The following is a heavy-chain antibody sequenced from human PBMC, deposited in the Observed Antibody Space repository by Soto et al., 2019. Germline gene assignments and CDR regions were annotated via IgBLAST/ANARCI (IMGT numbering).Heavy chain of an antibody. J-gene: IGHJ5*02. CDR2: IYYSGTT. CDR3: ASPKIAFYNWFDP. V-gene: IGHV4-59*08. D-gene: IGHD3-3*02. CDR1: GGSINHDY. Sequence: SETLSLTCTVCGGSINHDYWTWIRQPPGKGLEWMGYIYYSGTTTNYNPSLKSRVTISVDTSKNQFSLKLSSVTAADTAVYYCASPKIAFYNWFDPWGQGTLVTISS.